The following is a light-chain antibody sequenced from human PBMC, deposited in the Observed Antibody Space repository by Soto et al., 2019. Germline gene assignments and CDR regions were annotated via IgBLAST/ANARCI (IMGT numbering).Light chain of an antibody. V-gene: IGKV3-20*01. CDR2: GAS. Sequence: EIVLTQSPCTLSLSPGERATLSCRASQSVSSSYLAWYQQKPGQAPRLLIHGASSRATGIPDRLSGSGSGTDFTLTISRLEPEDFAVYYCQQYGSSPPWTFGQGTKVDI. CDR3: QQYGSSPPWT. J-gene: IGKJ1*01. CDR1: QSVSSSY.